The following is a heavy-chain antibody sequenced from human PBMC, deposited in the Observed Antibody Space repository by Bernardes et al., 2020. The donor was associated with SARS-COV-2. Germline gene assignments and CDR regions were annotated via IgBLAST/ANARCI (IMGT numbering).Heavy chain of an antibody. Sequence: SETLSLTCTVSGGSISSYYWSWIRQPPGKGLEWIGYIYYSGSTNYNPSLKSRVTISVDTSKNQFSLKLSSVTAADTAVYYCARHRHDSSGYYYVDYWGQGTLVTVSS. CDR2: IYYSGST. D-gene: IGHD3-22*01. CDR1: GGSISSYY. CDR3: ARHRHDSSGYYYVDY. V-gene: IGHV4-59*08. J-gene: IGHJ4*02.